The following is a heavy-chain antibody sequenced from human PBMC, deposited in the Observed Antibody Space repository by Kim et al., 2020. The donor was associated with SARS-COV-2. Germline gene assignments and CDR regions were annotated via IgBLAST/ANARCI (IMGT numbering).Heavy chain of an antibody. J-gene: IGHJ4*02. Sequence: GGSLRLSCAASGFTFSSYGMHWVRQAPGKGLEWVAVISYDGSNKYYADSVKGRFTISRDNSKNTLYLQMNSLRAEDTAVYYCAKDDLTYGSYRRLYYFDYWGQGTLVTVSS. V-gene: IGHV3-30*18. D-gene: IGHD1-26*01. CDR2: ISYDGSNK. CDR3: AKDDLTYGSYRRLYYFDY. CDR1: GFTFSSYG.